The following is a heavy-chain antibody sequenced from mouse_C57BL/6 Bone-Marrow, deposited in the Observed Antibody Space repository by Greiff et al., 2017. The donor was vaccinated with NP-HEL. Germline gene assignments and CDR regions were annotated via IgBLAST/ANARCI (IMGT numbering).Heavy chain of an antibody. J-gene: IGHJ2*01. Sequence: EVKLVESVAELVRPGALVKLSCTASGFNIKNTYMHWVKQRPEQGLEWIGRIDPANGNTKYAPKFQGKATITADTSSNTAYLQLSSLTSEDTAIYYCARRAPFITTVVGGYYFDYWGQGTTLTVSS. CDR1: GFNIKNTY. V-gene: IGHV14-3*01. CDR2: IDPANGNT. D-gene: IGHD1-1*01. CDR3: ARRAPFITTVVGGYYFDY.